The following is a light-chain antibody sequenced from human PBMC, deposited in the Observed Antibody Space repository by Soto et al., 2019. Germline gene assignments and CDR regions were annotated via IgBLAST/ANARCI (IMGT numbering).Light chain of an antibody. Sequence: QSVLTQPPSVSAAPGQRVTISCSGSTSNIGNNFVSWYQQLPGIAPKLLIYDNNKRPSGVPDRFSGSKSGTSATLGITGLQTGDEAAYWCGTWDCTLSAAVFGGGTKLTVL. V-gene: IGLV1-51*01. CDR1: TSNIGNNF. CDR2: DNN. CDR3: GTWDCTLSAAV. J-gene: IGLJ2*01.